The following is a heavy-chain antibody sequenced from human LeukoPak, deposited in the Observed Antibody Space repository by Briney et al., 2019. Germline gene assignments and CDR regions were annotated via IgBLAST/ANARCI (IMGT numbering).Heavy chain of an antibody. V-gene: IGHV1-46*01. Sequence: ASVKVSCKASGYTFTSYYMHWVRQAPGQGLEWVGIINPSGGSTSYAQKFQGRVTMTRDTSTSTVYVELSSLRSEDTAVYYCARDVGCSSTSCYVDAFDIWGQGTMVTVSS. CDR1: GYTFTSYY. J-gene: IGHJ3*02. CDR3: ARDVGCSSTSCYVDAFDI. D-gene: IGHD2-2*01. CDR2: INPSGGST.